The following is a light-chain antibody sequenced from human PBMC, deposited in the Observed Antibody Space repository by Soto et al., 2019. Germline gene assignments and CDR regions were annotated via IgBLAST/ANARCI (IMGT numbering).Light chain of an antibody. Sequence: QSVLTQPPSVSGAPGQRVTISCTGSSSNIGAGYDVHWYQQLPGTAPKLLIYANSNRPSGVPDRFSGSKSGTSASLAITGLQAEDEADYYCQSYDSSLSPYVFGTGTKVTVL. CDR2: ANS. J-gene: IGLJ1*01. CDR3: QSYDSSLSPYV. V-gene: IGLV1-40*01. CDR1: SSNIGAGYD.